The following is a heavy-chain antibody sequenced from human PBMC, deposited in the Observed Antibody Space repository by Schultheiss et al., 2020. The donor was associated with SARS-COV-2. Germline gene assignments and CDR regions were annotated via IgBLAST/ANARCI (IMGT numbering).Heavy chain of an antibody. CDR1: GFTFSRYA. CDR3: ARDVAWFGRNGMDA. CDR2: IWYDGSNK. J-gene: IGHJ6*02. V-gene: IGHV3-30*01. Sequence: GGSLRLSCAASGFTFSRYAMHWVRQAAGKGLEWVAVIWYDGSNKYYGDSVKGRFTISRDNSKNMLYLQMNSLRAEDTAVYYCARDVAWFGRNGMDAWGQGTTVTVSS. D-gene: IGHD3-10*01.